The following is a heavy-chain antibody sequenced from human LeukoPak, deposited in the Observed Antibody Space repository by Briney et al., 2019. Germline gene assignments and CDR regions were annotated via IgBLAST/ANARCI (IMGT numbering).Heavy chain of an antibody. D-gene: IGHD6-13*01. J-gene: IGHJ6*03. CDR3: AREARYSSSWYGWGDYYYYMDV. V-gene: IGHV1-2*02. CDR1: GYTFTGYY. CDR2: INPNSGGT. Sequence: ASVKVSCKASGYTFTGYYMHWVRQAPGQGLEWMGWINPNSGGTNYAQKFQGRVTMTRDTSISTAYMELSRLRSDDTAVYYCAREARYSSSWYGWGDYYYYMDVWGKGTTVTVSS.